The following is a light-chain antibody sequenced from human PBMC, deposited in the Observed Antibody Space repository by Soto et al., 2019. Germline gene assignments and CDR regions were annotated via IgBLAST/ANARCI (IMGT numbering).Light chain of an antibody. V-gene: IGKV1-33*01. J-gene: IGKJ5*01. CDR2: DAS. CDR3: QQYENLPT. CDR1: QNIKNY. Sequence: DIQMTPSPSSVSATVGDRVTITCQASQNIKNYLNWYQQKPGRAPKLLIYDASNLEAGVPSRFRGSGSGTDFTFTISRLQPEDIATYYCQQYENLPTFGQGTRLEIK.